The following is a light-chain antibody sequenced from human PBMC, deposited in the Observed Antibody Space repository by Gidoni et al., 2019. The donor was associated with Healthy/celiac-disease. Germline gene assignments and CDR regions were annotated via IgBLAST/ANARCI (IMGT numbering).Light chain of an antibody. J-gene: IGKJ4*01. Sequence: ELVLTQSPGTLSLSPGERATLSCRASQSVSSSFLAWYQQTPGQAPRLLIYGASTRATGIPDRFSGSGSGTDFTLTISRLDPEDFAVYYCQQYGSSPPVTFGGGTKVEIK. CDR2: GAS. CDR1: QSVSSSF. CDR3: QQYGSSPPVT. V-gene: IGKV3-20*01.